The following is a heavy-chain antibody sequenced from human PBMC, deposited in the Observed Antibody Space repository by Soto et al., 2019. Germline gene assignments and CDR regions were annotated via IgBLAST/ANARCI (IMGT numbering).Heavy chain of an antibody. CDR2: ISVYSGNT. CDR1: GYTFTTFG. CDR3: ARDRVAARPGWFDP. J-gene: IGHJ5*02. V-gene: IGHV1-18*04. Sequence: QVQLVQSGPEVKKPGASVKVSCKASGYTFTTFGINWVRQAPGDGLEWLGWISVYSGNTNYAQRLQGRITMTTDTSTSTAYMELRSLRSDDTAVYYCARDRVAARPGWFDPWGQGTLVTVSS. D-gene: IGHD6-6*01.